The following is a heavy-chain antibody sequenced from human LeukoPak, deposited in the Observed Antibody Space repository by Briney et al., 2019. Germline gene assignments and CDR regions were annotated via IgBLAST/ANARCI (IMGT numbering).Heavy chain of an antibody. CDR3: ARAERWLQLYFDY. V-gene: IGHV3-7*01. CDR1: GFTFSSYW. J-gene: IGHJ4*02. D-gene: IGHD5-24*01. CDR2: IKQDGSEK. Sequence: GGSLILSCAASGFTFSSYWMSWVRQAPGKGLEWVANIKQDGSEKYYVDSVKGRFTISRDNAKNSLYLQMNNLRAEDTAVYYCARAERWLQLYFDYWGQGTLVTVSS.